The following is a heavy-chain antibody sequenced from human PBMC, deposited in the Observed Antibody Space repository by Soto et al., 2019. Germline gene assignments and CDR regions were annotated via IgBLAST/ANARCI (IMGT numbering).Heavy chain of an antibody. CDR3: TKDEAGSPFRY. V-gene: IGHV4-4*02. Sequence: VQLRESGPGQVKTSGTLSLTCAVSGGSMKTTNWWSWVRQPPAKGLEWIGEVFHSGITRYNPSLKSRATVSVDTSKNQFFFNLASVTAADTAVYYCTKDEAGSPFRYWGQGALVTVSS. D-gene: IGHD3-10*01. J-gene: IGHJ4*02. CDR1: GGSMKTTNW. CDR2: VFHSGIT.